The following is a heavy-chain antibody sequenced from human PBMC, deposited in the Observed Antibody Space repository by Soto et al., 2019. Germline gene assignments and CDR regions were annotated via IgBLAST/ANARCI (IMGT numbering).Heavy chain of an antibody. D-gene: IGHD2-21*01. CDR3: AGERGGGDYYFDY. V-gene: IGHV3-53*02. CDR1: GFTVSSNY. Sequence: EVQLVETGGGLIQPGGSLRLSCAASGFTVSSNYMSWVRQAPGKGLEWVSLIYSGGSTYYADSVKGRFTISRDNSKNTRYLLMNSLRAEDTAVYYCAGERGGGDYYFDYWGQGTLVTVSS. CDR2: IYSGGST. J-gene: IGHJ4*02.